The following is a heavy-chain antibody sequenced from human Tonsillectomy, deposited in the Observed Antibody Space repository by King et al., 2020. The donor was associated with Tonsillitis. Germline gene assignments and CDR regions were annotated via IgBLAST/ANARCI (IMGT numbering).Heavy chain of an antibody. CDR1: GFTYSASW. V-gene: IGHV3-7*04. Sequence: VQLVESGGGLVQPGGNLRLSCVASGFTYSASWMTWVRQAPGKGLEWVATTKPDGSENWYVDSVKGRFTISRDNAKNSLYLQMNSLRAEDTAVYYCARDQGYSSFDFGGQGTLVTVSS. D-gene: IGHD2-21*01. J-gene: IGHJ4*02. CDR2: TKPDGSEN. CDR3: ARDQGYSSFDF.